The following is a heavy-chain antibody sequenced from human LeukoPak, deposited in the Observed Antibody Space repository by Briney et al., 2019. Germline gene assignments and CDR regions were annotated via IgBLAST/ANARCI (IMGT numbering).Heavy chain of an antibody. CDR3: AREWRIQLYLPDY. V-gene: IGHV1-46*01. J-gene: IGHJ4*02. CDR2: INPSNDSI. D-gene: IGHD5-18*01. Sequence: GASVKVSCKASGYTLTTYYIHWVRQAPGQGLEWMGIINPSNDSINYARKFQRRVTMTSDTSTSTVYMELSDLRSEDTAVYYCAREWRIQLYLPDYWGQGTLVTVSS. CDR1: GYTLTTYY.